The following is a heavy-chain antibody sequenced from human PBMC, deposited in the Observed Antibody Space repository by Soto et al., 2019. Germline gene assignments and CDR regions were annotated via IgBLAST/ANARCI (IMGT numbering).Heavy chain of an antibody. V-gene: IGHV1-45*02. CDR2: ITPFSGDV. Sequence: SVKVSCKALGNTFTYRYLHWVRQAPGQALEWMGWITPFSGDVHYAQKFQERVTITRDRSINTAYMQMSSLRSEDTAMYFCAGGGAGSGPFTWELPDHWGQGTLVTAPQ. J-gene: IGHJ4*02. CDR3: AGGGAGSGPFTWELPDH. D-gene: IGHD1-26*01. CDR1: GNTFTYRY.